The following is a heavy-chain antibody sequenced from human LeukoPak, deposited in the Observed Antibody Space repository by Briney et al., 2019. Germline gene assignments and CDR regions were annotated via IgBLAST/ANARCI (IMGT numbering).Heavy chain of an antibody. CDR3: ARGHYDILTGTDY. V-gene: IGHV3-48*03. Sequence: PGRSLRLSCAASGFTFSSYEMNWVRQAPGKGLEWVSYISSSGSTIYYADSVKGRFTISRDNAKNSLYLQMNSLRAEDTAVYYCARGHYDILTGTDYWGQGTLVTVSS. CDR1: GFTFSSYE. J-gene: IGHJ4*02. D-gene: IGHD3-9*01. CDR2: ISSSGSTI.